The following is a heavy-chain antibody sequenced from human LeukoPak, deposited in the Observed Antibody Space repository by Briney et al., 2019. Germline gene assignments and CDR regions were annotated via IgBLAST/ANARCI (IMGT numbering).Heavy chain of an antibody. V-gene: IGHV4-4*07. D-gene: IGHD3-16*01. CDR1: GSSMSDYY. CDR2: IHPSGTT. Sequence: SETLSLTCTVSGSSMSDYYWSFIRQPAGKGLEWIGRIHPSGTTYFNASVKSRVTMSVDTSQSQFSLRLTSMTAADTAVYFCARGDYYDGGGRNWFEPWGQGILVAASS. CDR3: ARGDYYDGGGRNWFEP. J-gene: IGHJ5*02.